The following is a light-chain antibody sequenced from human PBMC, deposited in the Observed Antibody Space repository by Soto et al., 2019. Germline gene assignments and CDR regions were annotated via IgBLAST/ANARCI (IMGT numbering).Light chain of an antibody. Sequence: DIVMTPSPDSLAVSLGERATINCKSSQSVLYSSNNKNYLAWYQQKPGQPPQLLIYWASTRESGVPDRFSGSGSGTDFTLTISSLQAEDVAVYYCQQYYATPPYTFGQGTKVEIK. CDR1: QSVLYSSNNKNY. CDR2: WAS. CDR3: QQYYATPPYT. V-gene: IGKV4-1*01. J-gene: IGKJ2*01.